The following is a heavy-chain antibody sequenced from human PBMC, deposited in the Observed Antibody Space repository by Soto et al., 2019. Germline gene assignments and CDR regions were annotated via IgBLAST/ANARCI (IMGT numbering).Heavy chain of an antibody. Sequence: GGSLRLSCVVSGFTVSSSNYMSWVRQAPGKGLEWVSVIYTGGTTYYADSVKGRFAISRDNSKNTLYLQMNSLRAEDTAMYYCARDLGILTGYFGIDYWGQGTLVTVSS. CDR2: IYTGGTT. J-gene: IGHJ4*02. D-gene: IGHD3-9*01. CDR1: GFTVSSSNY. V-gene: IGHV3-53*01. CDR3: ARDLGILTGYFGIDY.